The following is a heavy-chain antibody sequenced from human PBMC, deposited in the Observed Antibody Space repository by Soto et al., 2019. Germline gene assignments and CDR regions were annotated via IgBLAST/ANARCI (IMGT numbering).Heavy chain of an antibody. D-gene: IGHD3-3*01. CDR1: GYTFTGYY. CDR3: ARDMVGFWSGYYGKSIDQDGVWFDP. V-gene: IGHV1-2*04. J-gene: IGHJ5*02. CDR2: INPNSGGT. Sequence: ASVKVSCKASGYTFTGYYMHWVRQAPGQGLEWMGWINPNSGGTNYAQKFQGWVTMTRDTSISTAYMELSRLRSDDTAVYYCARDMVGFWSGYYGKSIDQDGVWFDPWGQGTLLTVSS.